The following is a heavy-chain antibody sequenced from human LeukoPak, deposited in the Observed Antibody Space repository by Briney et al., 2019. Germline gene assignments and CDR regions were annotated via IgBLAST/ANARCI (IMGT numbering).Heavy chain of an antibody. D-gene: IGHD1-1*01. V-gene: IGHV3-21*04. CDR2: ISSSSTYI. Sequence: PGGSLRLSCAASGFSFSSYTMNWVRQAPGKGLEWVSIISSSSTYIYYADSVKGRFTISRDNAKNALYLQMNSLRVEDTAVYYCARDLLEAFDPWGQGTLVTVSS. CDR3: ARDLLEAFDP. CDR1: GFSFSSYT. J-gene: IGHJ5*02.